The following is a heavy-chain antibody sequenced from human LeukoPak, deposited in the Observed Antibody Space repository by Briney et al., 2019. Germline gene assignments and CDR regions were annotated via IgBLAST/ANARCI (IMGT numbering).Heavy chain of an antibody. Sequence: GGSLRLSCAASGFTFSSYAMSWVRQAPGKGLEWVSAVGGSGFSTFYADSVKGRFTISRDNSKNTLLLQMNSLRAEDTAVYYCAKGGYCSSTSCWEDYWGQGTLVTVSS. V-gene: IGHV3-23*01. D-gene: IGHD2-2*01. CDR3: AKGGYCSSTSCWEDY. CDR1: GFTFSSYA. CDR2: VGGSGFST. J-gene: IGHJ4*02.